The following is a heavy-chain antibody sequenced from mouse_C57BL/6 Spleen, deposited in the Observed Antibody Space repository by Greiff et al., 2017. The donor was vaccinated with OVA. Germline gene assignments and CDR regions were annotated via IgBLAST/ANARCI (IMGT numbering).Heavy chain of an antibody. Sequence: EVKLQESGPELVKPGASVKISCKASGYAFSSSWMNWVKQRPGKGLEWIGDINPNNGGTSYNQKFKGKATLTVDKSSSTAYMELRSLTSEDSAVYYCARLGDYWGQGTTLTVSS. J-gene: IGHJ2*01. CDR3: ARLGDY. D-gene: IGHD3-1*01. V-gene: IGHV1-26*01. CDR1: GYAFSSSW. CDR2: INPNNGGT.